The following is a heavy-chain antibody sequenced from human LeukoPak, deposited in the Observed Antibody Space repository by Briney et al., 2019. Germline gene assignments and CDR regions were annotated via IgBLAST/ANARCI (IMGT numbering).Heavy chain of an antibody. V-gene: IGHV3-11*06. CDR1: GFTFSDYY. CDR3: ARAPAGSMVSFDY. CDR2: ISSSSTYT. D-gene: IGHD5-18*01. J-gene: IGHJ4*02. Sequence: PGGSPRLSCAASGFTFSDYYMSWIRQAPGKGLEWVSFISSSSTYTDYADSVKGRITISRDNAKNSLSLQMNNLRAEDTAVYYCARAPAGSMVSFDYWGKRTIVSVSS.